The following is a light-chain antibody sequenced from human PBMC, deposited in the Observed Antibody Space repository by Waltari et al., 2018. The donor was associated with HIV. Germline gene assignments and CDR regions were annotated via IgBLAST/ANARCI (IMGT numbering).Light chain of an antibody. CDR3: QQYDSFPWT. V-gene: IGKV1-5*03. CDR2: EAS. J-gene: IGKJ1*01. Sequence: DIQMTQSPSTLSASIGDRVTITCRASQSISGWLAWYHQKPGKAPKLLIYEASNLESGVPSRFSGTGSGTEFTLTISSLQPDDSATFYCQQYDSFPWTFGQGTKVGIE. CDR1: QSISGW.